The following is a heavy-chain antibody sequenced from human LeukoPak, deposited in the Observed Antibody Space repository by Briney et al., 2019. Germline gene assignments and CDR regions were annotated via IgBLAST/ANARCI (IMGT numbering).Heavy chain of an antibody. CDR3: ARDFGSSSSWPSWYFDL. D-gene: IGHD6-13*01. J-gene: IGHJ2*01. CDR1: GGSISSGGYS. CDR2: IYHSGST. V-gene: IGHV4-30-2*01. Sequence: SSETLSLTCAVSGGSISSGGYSWSWIRQPPGKGLEWIGYIYHSGSTYYNPSLKSRVTISVDTSKNQFSLKLSSVTAADTAVYYCARDFGSSSSWPSWYFDLWGRGTLVTVSS.